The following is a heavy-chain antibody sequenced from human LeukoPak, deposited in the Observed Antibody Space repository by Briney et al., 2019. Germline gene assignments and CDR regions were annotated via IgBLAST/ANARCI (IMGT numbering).Heavy chain of an antibody. CDR3: ARANSGSYLPFDY. Sequence: SETLSLTCTVSGGSISSSSYYWGWIRQPPGKGLEWIGSIYYSGSTYYNPSLKSRVTISVDTSKNQFSLKLSSVTAADTAVYYCARANSGSYLPFDYWGQGTLVTVSS. D-gene: IGHD1-26*01. J-gene: IGHJ4*02. CDR1: GGSISSSSYY. CDR2: IYYSGST. V-gene: IGHV4-39*07.